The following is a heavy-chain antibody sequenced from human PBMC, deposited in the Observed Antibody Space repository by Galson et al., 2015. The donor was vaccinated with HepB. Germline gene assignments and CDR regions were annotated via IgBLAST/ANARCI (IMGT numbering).Heavy chain of an antibody. CDR1: GYKFINYG. V-gene: IGHV1-18*04. Sequence: SVKVSCKVSGYKFINYGISWVRQAPGQGPEWMGWISDNNDQSDYAQSLQGRVTMTTDTSTGTAYMELRSLRSDDTAMYYCARAPRSNWSLFEYWGQGTLVTVSS. CDR3: ARAPRSNWSLFEY. J-gene: IGHJ4*02. D-gene: IGHD3-3*01. CDR2: ISDNNDQS.